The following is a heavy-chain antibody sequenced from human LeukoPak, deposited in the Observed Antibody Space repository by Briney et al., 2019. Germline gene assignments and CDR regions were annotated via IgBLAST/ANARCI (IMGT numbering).Heavy chain of an antibody. J-gene: IGHJ1*01. CDR2: TSGSAGTT. CDR3: ATYMSGWPEYFQH. Sequence: GGSLRLSCAASGFTFSSYAMSWVRQAPGKGLEWVSVTSGSAGTTYYADSVKGRFTISRDNSKNTLYLQMNSLRAEDTAVYFCATYMSGWPEYFQHWGQGTLVTVSS. D-gene: IGHD6-19*01. CDR1: GFTFSSYA. V-gene: IGHV3-23*01.